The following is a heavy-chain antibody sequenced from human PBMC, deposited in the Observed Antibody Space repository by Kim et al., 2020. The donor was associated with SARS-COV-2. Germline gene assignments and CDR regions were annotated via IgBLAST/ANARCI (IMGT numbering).Heavy chain of an antibody. D-gene: IGHD2-2*02. V-gene: IGHV4-34*01. CDR2: ITHSGIT. J-gene: IGHJ6*02. Sequence: SETLSLTCAVYGGSFSGHSWTWIRQHPGKGLEWIGEITHSGITKYNPSLKSRLTISIDMSKNQFSLKLTSVTAADTGLYYCTRGRVGVVPAPVLGLGPYYDYFTVDVWGHGTTVIVSS. CDR1: GGSFSGHS. CDR3: TRGRVGVVPAPVLGLGPYYDYFTVDV.